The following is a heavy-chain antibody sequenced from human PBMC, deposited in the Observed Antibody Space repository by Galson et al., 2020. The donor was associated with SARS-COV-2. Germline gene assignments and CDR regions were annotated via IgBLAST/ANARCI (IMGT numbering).Heavy chain of an antibody. CDR1: GGSIDGRAYS. Sequence: ASETLSLTCAVSGGSIDGRAYSWSWIRRPPGKGLEWIGFIYHSGSTYYNPSLQSRVTISIDKSQNQFSLRLTSVTPADAAVYYCVRDGESYYGMAVWGPGTTVTVSS. V-gene: IGHV4-30-2*01. CDR3: VRDGESYYGMAV. J-gene: IGHJ6*02. CDR2: IYHSGST.